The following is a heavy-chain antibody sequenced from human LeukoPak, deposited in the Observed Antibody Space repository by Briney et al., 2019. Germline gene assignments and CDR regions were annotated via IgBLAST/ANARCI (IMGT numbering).Heavy chain of an antibody. CDR2: IIPIFGTA. J-gene: IGHJ3*02. Sequence: GASVKVSCKASGGTFSSYAISWVRQAPGQGLEWMGGIIPIFGTANYAQKFQGRVTITADESTSTAYMELSSLRSEDTAVYYCARGLGLRWDLQAFDIWGQGTMVTVSS. V-gene: IGHV1-69*13. CDR3: ARGLGLRWDLQAFDI. D-gene: IGHD4-23*01. CDR1: GGTFSSYA.